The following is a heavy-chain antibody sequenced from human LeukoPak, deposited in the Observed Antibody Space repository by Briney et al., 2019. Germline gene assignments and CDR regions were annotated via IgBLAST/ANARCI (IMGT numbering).Heavy chain of an antibody. Sequence: GESLKISCKASGYSFTNCWIGWARQMPGKGLEWMGIIYPGDSKTKYASSFQGLVTISADKSISTAYLQWSRLEASDTAIYYCARSYFGGYAMDVWGKGTTVIVAS. J-gene: IGHJ6*04. CDR3: ARSYFGGYAMDV. V-gene: IGHV5-51*01. CDR1: GYSFTNCW. CDR2: IYPGDSKT. D-gene: IGHD3-10*01.